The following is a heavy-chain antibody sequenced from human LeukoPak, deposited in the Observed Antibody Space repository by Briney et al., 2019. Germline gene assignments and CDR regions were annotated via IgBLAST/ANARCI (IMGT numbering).Heavy chain of an antibody. V-gene: IGHV3-21*01. CDR1: GFTFSSYS. CDR2: ISTSSSYI. D-gene: IGHD5-24*01. CDR3: ARDRWLQSEDYYMDV. J-gene: IGHJ6*03. Sequence: TGGSLRLSCAASGFTFSSYSMNWVRQAPGKGLEWVSSISTSSSYIYYADSVKGRFTISRDNARNSLYPQMNSLRAEDTAVYYCARDRWLQSEDYYMDVWGKGTTVTISS.